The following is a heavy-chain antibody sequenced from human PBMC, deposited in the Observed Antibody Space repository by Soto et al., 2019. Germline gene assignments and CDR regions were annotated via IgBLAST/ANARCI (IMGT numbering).Heavy chain of an antibody. CDR1: GFTFSSYG. CDR2: ISYDGSNK. J-gene: IGHJ4*02. CDR3: AKDRLEWEPYFDY. V-gene: IGHV3-30*18. D-gene: IGHD1-26*01. Sequence: PGGSLRLPCAASGFTFSSYGMHWVRQAPGKGLEWVAVISYDGSNKYYADSVKGRFTISRDNSKNTLYLQMNSLRAEDTAVYYCAKDRLEWEPYFDYWGQGTLVTVSS.